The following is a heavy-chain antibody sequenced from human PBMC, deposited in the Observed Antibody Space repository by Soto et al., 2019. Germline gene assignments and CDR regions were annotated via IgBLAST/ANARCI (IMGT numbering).Heavy chain of an antibody. J-gene: IGHJ4*02. Sequence: ASVKVSCKASRYTFTNYGISCVRQAPGQGLEWMGWISAYNGNTNFAQKLQGRITMTTDTSTSTAYMELRSLRSDDTAVYYCARDLRPHSVDYWGQGTLVTVSS. CDR1: RYTFTNYG. CDR2: ISAYNGNT. V-gene: IGHV1-18*01. CDR3: ARDLRPHSVDY.